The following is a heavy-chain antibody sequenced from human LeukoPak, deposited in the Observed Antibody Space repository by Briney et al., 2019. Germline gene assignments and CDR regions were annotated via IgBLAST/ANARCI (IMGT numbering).Heavy chain of an antibody. CDR3: ARGYTGYYYYYGMDV. D-gene: IGHD1-1*01. V-gene: IGHV4-34*01. CDR1: GGSFSGYY. J-gene: IGHJ6*04. CDR2: INHSGST. Sequence: SETLSLTCAVYGGSFSGYYWRWIRQPPGKGLEWIGEINHSGSTNYNPSLKSRVTISVDTSKNQFSLKLTSVTAADTAVYYCARGYTGYYYYYGMDVWGKGTTVAVSS.